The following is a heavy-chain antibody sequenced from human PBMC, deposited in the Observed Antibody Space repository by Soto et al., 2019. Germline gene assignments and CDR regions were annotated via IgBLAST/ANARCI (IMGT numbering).Heavy chain of an antibody. CDR2: IYPGDSDT. Sequence: GESLKISCKGSGYSFTSYWIGWVRQMPGKGLEWMGTIYPGDSDTRYSPSFQGQVSISADNSISTAYLQWSSLKASDTAMYYCARLGIAVAENAFDIWGQGTMVTVSS. V-gene: IGHV5-51*01. CDR1: GYSFTSYW. D-gene: IGHD6-19*01. J-gene: IGHJ3*02. CDR3: ARLGIAVAENAFDI.